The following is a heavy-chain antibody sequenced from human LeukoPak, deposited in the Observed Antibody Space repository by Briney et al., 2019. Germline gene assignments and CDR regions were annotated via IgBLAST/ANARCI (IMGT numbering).Heavy chain of an antibody. Sequence: GGSLRLSCAASGFTFSSYAMHWVRQAPGKGLKWVAVISYDGSNKYYADSVNGRFTISRDNSKNTLYLQMTTLRAEDTAGYYCARVPAYGYGDYEADYWGQGTLVTVSS. D-gene: IGHD4-17*01. CDR1: GFTFSSYA. CDR2: ISYDGSNK. J-gene: IGHJ4*02. V-gene: IGHV3-30*04. CDR3: ARVPAYGYGDYEADY.